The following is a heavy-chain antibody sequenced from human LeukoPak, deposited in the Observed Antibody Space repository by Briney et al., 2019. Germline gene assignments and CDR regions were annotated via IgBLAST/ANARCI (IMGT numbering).Heavy chain of an antibody. CDR2: ISAYNGNT. CDR1: GYTFTSYG. Sequence: ASVKVSCKASGYTFTSYGISWVRQAPGQGLEWMGWISAYNGNTNYAQKLQGRVTMTTDASTSTAYMELRSLRSDDTAVYYCARDQEMATIFDYWGQGTLVTVSS. J-gene: IGHJ4*02. CDR3: ARDQEMATIFDY. V-gene: IGHV1-18*01. D-gene: IGHD5-24*01.